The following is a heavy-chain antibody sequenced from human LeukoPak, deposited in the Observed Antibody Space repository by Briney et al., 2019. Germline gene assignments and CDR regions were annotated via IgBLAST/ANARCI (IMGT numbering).Heavy chain of an antibody. D-gene: IGHD3-9*01. Sequence: PSETLSLTCTVSGDSISSRSDYWGWIRQPPGKGLEWIGNIYYDGTTYYNPSLKSRVTISVDTSKNQFSLKLNSVTAADTAVYYCARDEDFDWFGAPDPWGQGTLVTVSS. J-gene: IGHJ5*02. CDR1: GDSISSRSDY. V-gene: IGHV4-39*07. CDR2: IYYDGTT. CDR3: ARDEDFDWFGAPDP.